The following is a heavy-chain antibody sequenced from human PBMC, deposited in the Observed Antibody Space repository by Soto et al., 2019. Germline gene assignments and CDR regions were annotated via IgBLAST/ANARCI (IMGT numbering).Heavy chain of an antibody. J-gene: IGHJ6*02. CDR3: AKEYSSGWSNYYYYGMDV. Sequence: GGSLRLSCAASGFIFSNNAMNWVRQAPGQGLEWVSGISVSGSSTYYADSVKGRFTISRDNSKNTLYLQMNSLRAEDTAVYYCAKEYSSGWSNYYYYGMDVWGQGTTVTVSS. CDR1: GFIFSNNA. D-gene: IGHD6-19*01. V-gene: IGHV3-23*01. CDR2: ISVSGSST.